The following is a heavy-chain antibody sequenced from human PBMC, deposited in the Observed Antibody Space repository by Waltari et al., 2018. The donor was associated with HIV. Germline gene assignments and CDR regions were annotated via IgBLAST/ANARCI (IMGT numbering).Heavy chain of an antibody. D-gene: IGHD1-26*01. Sequence: QVQLLQSGAAVKKPGAPVKVSCKVSGYPLTELPMHLLRQAPGKGLEWMGGFDPEDGETIYAQKFQGRVTMTEDTSTDTAYMELSSLRSEDTAVYYCATAIVGATFDYWGQGTLVTVSS. CDR3: ATAIVGATFDY. V-gene: IGHV1-24*01. J-gene: IGHJ4*02. CDR2: FDPEDGET. CDR1: GYPLTELP.